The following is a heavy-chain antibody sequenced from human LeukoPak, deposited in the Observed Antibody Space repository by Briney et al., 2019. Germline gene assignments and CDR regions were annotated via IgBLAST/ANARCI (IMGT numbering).Heavy chain of an antibody. CDR2: VHHSGSA. J-gene: IGHJ5*02. CDR3: ARVLRYFDWLPPNWFDP. V-gene: IGHV4-38-2*01. D-gene: IGHD3-9*01. CDR1: GYSVSRGYS. Sequence: SETLSLTCAVSGYSVSRGYSWAWIRQAPGKGLEFIGSVHHSGSAYYNPSLKSRLTISLDTSKNQFSLKLSSVTAADTAVYYCARVLRYFDWLPPNWFDPWGQGTLVTVSS.